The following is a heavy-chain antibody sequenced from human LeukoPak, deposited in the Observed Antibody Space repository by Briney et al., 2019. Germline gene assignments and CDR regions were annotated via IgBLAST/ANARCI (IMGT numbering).Heavy chain of an antibody. Sequence: ASVKVSCKASGYTFTSYDINWVRQATGQGLEWMGWMNPNSGNTNYAQKLQGRVTMTTDTSTSTAYMELRSLRSDDTAVYYCARSPPGFYDSSAYQTSRAKYFQHWGQGTLVTVSS. CDR3: ARSPPGFYDSSAYQTSRAKYFQH. V-gene: IGHV1-18*01. D-gene: IGHD3-22*01. CDR2: MNPNSGNT. J-gene: IGHJ1*01. CDR1: GYTFTSYD.